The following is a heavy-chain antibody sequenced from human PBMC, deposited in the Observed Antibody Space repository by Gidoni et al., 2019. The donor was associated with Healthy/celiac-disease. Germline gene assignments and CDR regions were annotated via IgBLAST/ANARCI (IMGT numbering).Heavy chain of an antibody. J-gene: IGHJ3*02. CDR2: IIPIFGTA. CDR1: GGTFSSYA. D-gene: IGHD3-22*01. V-gene: IGHV1-69*01. Sequence: QVQLVQSGAEVKKPGSSVKVSCKASGGTFSSYAISWVRQAPGQGLEWMGGIIPIFGTANYAQKFQGRVTITADESTSTAYMELSSLRSEDTAVYYCALGYYYDSSGYYYVEYAFDIWGQGTMVTVSS. CDR3: ALGYYYDSSGYYYVEYAFDI.